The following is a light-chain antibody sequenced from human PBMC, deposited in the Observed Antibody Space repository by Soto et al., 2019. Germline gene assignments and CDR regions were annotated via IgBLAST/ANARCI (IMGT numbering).Light chain of an antibody. Sequence: QSALTQPASVSGSPGQSITISCTGTSSDVGGYNSVSWYQQHPGKAPKLMIYDVRDRPSGVSDRFSGSKSGNTASLAISGLKAEDEADYYCSSYTSGRTLVFGGGTKLTVL. J-gene: IGLJ3*02. V-gene: IGLV2-14*01. CDR1: SSDVGGYNS. CDR2: DVR. CDR3: SSYTSGRTLV.